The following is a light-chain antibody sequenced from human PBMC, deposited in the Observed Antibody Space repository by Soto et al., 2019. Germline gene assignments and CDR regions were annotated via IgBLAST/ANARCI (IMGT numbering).Light chain of an antibody. V-gene: IGLV1-40*01. CDR2: VNS. Sequence: QSVLTQPPSVSAAPGQRVTISCTGSSAHSGAGYDVHWYQQLPGTAPKLLIYVNSNRPSGVPDRFSGSKSGTSASLAITGLQAEDEADYYCQSYDSSLSAVVFGGGTKLTVL. CDR3: QSYDSSLSAVV. J-gene: IGLJ2*01. CDR1: SAHSGAGYD.